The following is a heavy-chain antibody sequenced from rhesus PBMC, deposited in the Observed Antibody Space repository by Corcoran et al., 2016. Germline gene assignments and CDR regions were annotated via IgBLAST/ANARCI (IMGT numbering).Heavy chain of an antibody. CDR1: GGSIIVILY. V-gene: IGHV4S9*01. CDR2: MYGMSART. J-gene: IGHJ4*01. D-gene: IGHD4-29*01. Sequence: QVQLHESGPGLVKPSETLSLPCAVAGGSIIVILYWTCIRHPPWKVLEWIGNMYGMSARTYYNPSLKSRVPISKDTAKNQFLLKLSSVTAADTAVYYCARDTAYGSKPYYLDYWGQGVLVTVSS. CDR3: ARDTAYGSKPYYLDY.